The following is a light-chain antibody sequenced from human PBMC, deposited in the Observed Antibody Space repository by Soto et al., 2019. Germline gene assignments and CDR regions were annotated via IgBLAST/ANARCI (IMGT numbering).Light chain of an antibody. CDR1: SSDIGGYNS. CDR3: SSYTDTKSLV. J-gene: IGLJ1*01. CDR2: DVT. V-gene: IGLV2-8*01. Sequence: LTQSPSASGSPGQSVTISCTGTSSDIGGYNSVSWYQQHPGKAPKVMIYDVTKRPSGVPDRFSGSKSGNTASLTVSALQAEDEADYYCSSYTDTKSLVFGTGTKVTVL.